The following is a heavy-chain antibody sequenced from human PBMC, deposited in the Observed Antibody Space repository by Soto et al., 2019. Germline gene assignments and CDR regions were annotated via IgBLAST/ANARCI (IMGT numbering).Heavy chain of an antibody. CDR1: GTSLSSGGNY. V-gene: IGHV4-31*03. D-gene: IGHD2-15*01. Sequence: SATLSLTCSVSGTSLSSGGNYWSWIRQHPVKGLEWIGQIYHSGTAYYNPSLQSRVTISVDSSKSQFSLMLDSVTAADTAVHYGARARDQFGGHIEDWGAASLDTVFS. J-gene: IGHJ1*01. CDR2: IYHSGTA. CDR3: ARARDQFGGHIED.